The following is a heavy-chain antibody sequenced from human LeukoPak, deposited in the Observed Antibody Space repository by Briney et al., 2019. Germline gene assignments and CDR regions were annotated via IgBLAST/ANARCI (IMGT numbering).Heavy chain of an antibody. D-gene: IGHD3-16*02. CDR3: ATGTNDYVWGSYRKSFDY. V-gene: IGHV1-24*01. CDR1: GYTLTELS. J-gene: IGHJ4*02. Sequence: SVKVSCKVSGYTLTELSMHWVRQAPGKGLEWMGGFDPEDGETIYAQKFQGRVTMTEDTSTDTAYMELSSLRSEDTAVYYCATGTNDYVWGSYRKSFDYWGQGTLVTVSS. CDR2: FDPEDGET.